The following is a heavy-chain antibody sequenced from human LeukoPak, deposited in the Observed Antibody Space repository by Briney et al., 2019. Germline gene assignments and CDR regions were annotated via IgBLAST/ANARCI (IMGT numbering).Heavy chain of an antibody. CDR2: IYFSGNT. CDR1: RGSVTSYY. CDR3: ARDPSHHSGTFDI. Sequence: SETPSLTCTVSRGSVTSYYWSWIRQPPGKGLEWIGDIYFSGNTKYNPSLQSRVTISLDTSQNQFSLRLRSVTAADTAVYYCARDPSHHSGTFDIWGQGTMVTVSS. J-gene: IGHJ3*02. V-gene: IGHV4-59*02. D-gene: IGHD2-15*01.